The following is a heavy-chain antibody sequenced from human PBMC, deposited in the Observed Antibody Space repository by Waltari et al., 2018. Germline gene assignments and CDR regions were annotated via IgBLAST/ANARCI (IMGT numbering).Heavy chain of an antibody. CDR3: ARNNWFDP. CDR2: IIPIFGTA. J-gene: IGHJ5*02. V-gene: IGHV1-69*01. CDR1: GYTFTSYD. Sequence: QVQLVQSGAEVKKPGASVKVSCKASGYTFTSYDINWVRQATGQGLEWMGGIIPIFGTANYAQKFQGRVTITADESTSTAYMELSSLRSEDTAVYYCARNNWFDPWGQGTLVTVSS.